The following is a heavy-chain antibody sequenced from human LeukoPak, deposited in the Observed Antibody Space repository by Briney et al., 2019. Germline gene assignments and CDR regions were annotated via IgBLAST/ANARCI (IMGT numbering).Heavy chain of an antibody. J-gene: IGHJ4*02. CDR2: VTWEGITT. CDR1: GFTFDDYT. CDR3: VKDGLQYCTSTACYTFDT. Sequence: GGSLRLSCIASGFTFDDYTMHWVRQPPGKGLEWVALVTWEGITTKYADYVKGQFTISRDNSKNSLYLQMNSLRIEDTAFYYCVKDGLQYCTSTACYTFDTWGQGTLVTVSS. V-gene: IGHV3-43*01. D-gene: IGHD2-2*01.